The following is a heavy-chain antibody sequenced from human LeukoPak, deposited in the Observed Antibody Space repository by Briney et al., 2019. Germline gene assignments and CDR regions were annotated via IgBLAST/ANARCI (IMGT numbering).Heavy chain of an antibody. J-gene: IGHJ4*02. CDR2: IYYTGTT. Sequence: PSETLSLTRTVSGGSISSSSYYWGWIRQPPEKGLEWIGSIYYTGTTYYKPSLKSRVTISVDTSKNQFSLKLSTVTAADTAVYYCAGGRSSVLGYWGQGTLATVSS. V-gene: IGHV4-39*01. CDR1: GGSISSSSYY. D-gene: IGHD6-19*01. CDR3: AGGRSSVLGY.